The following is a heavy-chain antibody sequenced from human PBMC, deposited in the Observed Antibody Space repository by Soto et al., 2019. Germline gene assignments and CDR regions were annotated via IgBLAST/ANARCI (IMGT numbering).Heavy chain of an antibody. CDR3: AKALFVEMATSQRFDY. J-gene: IGHJ4*02. CDR1: GYTFTKYW. CDR2: IYPDDSDT. Sequence: GESLKISCKGSGYTFTKYWIGWVRQMPGKGLEWMGIIYPDDSDTRYSPSFRGQVTISVDKSINTVYLQWSTLKASDTAMYYCAKALFVEMATSQRFDYWGQRTLVTVAS. V-gene: IGHV5-51*01. D-gene: IGHD2-8*01.